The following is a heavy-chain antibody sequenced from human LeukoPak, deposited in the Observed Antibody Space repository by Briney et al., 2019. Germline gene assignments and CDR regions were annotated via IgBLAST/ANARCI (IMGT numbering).Heavy chain of an antibody. Sequence: GGSLRLSCAASGFTFDDYAMHWVRHAPGKGLEWVSGISWNSGSIGYADSVKGRFTISRDNAKNSLYLQMNSLRAEDMALYYCAKGGDSDYYYYMDVWGKGTTVTVSS. D-gene: IGHD3-10*01. V-gene: IGHV3-9*03. J-gene: IGHJ6*03. CDR3: AKGGDSDYYYYMDV. CDR1: GFTFDDYA. CDR2: ISWNSGSI.